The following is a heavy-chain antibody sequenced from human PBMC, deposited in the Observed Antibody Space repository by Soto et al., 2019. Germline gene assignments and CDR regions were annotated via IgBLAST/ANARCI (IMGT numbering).Heavy chain of an antibody. J-gene: IGHJ3*01. CDR3: ARRPDGFDV. D-gene: IGHD6-6*01. Sequence: PSETLSLTCAVYDGSLSGYQWSWIRQPPGKGLEWIGEINHSGSTNYNPSLKSRVTISVDTSKNQFSLKVTSVTDADTAVYYCARRPDGFDVWGQGTMVTVSS. CDR2: INHSGST. V-gene: IGHV4-34*01. CDR1: DGSLSGYQ.